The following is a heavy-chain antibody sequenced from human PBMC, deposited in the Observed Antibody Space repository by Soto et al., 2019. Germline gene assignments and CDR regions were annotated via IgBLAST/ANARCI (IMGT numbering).Heavy chain of an antibody. Sequence: PGGSLRLSGAASGFTFSSSGMHWVRQAPGKGLEWVAVISYDGSNKFYADSVKGRFTISRDNFRNTLYLQMNSLRAEDTAVYYCAKEFHSWNYFDYWGQGTLVTVSS. CDR1: GFTFSSSG. D-gene: IGHD1-20*01. V-gene: IGHV3-30*18. CDR3: AKEFHSWNYFDY. CDR2: ISYDGSNK. J-gene: IGHJ4*02.